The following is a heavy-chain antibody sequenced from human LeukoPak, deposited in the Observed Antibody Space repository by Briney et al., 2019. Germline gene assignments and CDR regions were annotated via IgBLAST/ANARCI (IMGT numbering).Heavy chain of an antibody. CDR1: GYTFTSCG. CDR2: IIPIFGTA. Sequence: GASVKVSCKASGYTFTSCGISWVRQAPGQGLEWMGGIIPIFGTANYAQKFQGRVTITADESTSTAYMELSSLRSEDTAVYYCARDSYYDSSGYQLAEYYFDYWGQGTLVTVSS. D-gene: IGHD3-22*01. J-gene: IGHJ4*02. V-gene: IGHV1-69*13. CDR3: ARDSYYDSSGYQLAEYYFDY.